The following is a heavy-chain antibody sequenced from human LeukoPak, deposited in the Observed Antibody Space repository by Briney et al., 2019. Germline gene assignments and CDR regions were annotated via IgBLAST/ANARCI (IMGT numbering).Heavy chain of an antibody. J-gene: IGHJ3*02. D-gene: IGHD3-10*01. CDR2: ISAYNGNT. V-gene: IGHV1-18*01. CDR1: GYTFTSYG. Sequence: ASVKVSCKASGYTFTSYGIRWVRQAPGQGLEWMGWISAYNGNTNYAQKLQDRVTMTTDTSTSAAYMELRSLRSDDTAVYYCASGYYGSGSYPSDDAFDIWGQGTMVTVSS. CDR3: ASGYYGSGSYPSDDAFDI.